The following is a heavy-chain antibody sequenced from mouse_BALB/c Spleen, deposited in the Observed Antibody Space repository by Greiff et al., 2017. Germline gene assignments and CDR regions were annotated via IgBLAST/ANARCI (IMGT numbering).Heavy chain of an antibody. J-gene: IGHJ2*01. CDR1: GFTFSSYG. CDR2: ISSGGSYT. V-gene: IGHV5-6*02. D-gene: IGHD1-2*01. CDR3: ARGSTATLFDY. Sequence: EVKLVESGGDLVKPGGSLKLSCAASGFTFSSYGMSWVRQTPDKRLEWVATISSGGSYTYYPDSVTGRFPISRDNAKNTLYLQMSSLKSEDTAMYYCARGSTATLFDYWGQGTTLTVSS.